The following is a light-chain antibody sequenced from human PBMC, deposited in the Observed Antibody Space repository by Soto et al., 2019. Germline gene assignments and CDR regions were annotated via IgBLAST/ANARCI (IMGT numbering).Light chain of an antibody. V-gene: IGLV1-40*01. CDR3: HSYDSSLSGSHVV. CDR1: SSNIGAGYD. J-gene: IGLJ2*01. Sequence: QSVLTQPPSVSGAPGQRVTISCTGSSSNIGAGYDVHWYQQLPGAAPKLLIYGNSNRPSGVPDRFSGSKSGTSASLAITGLQAEDEADYYCHSYDSSLSGSHVVFGGGTKVTVL. CDR2: GNS.